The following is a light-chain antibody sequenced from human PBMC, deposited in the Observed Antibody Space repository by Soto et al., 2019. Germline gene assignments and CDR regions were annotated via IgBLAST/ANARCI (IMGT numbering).Light chain of an antibody. Sequence: QSVLTQPASVSGSPGQSITISCTGTSSDVGGYNYVSWYRQHPGKAPKLMIYDVSNRPSGVSNRFSGSKSANTASLTISGLQAEDEADYYCSSYTGSSTYVVFGGGTKLTVL. CDR3: SSYTGSSTYVV. CDR1: SSDVGGYNY. CDR2: DVS. V-gene: IGLV2-14*01. J-gene: IGLJ2*01.